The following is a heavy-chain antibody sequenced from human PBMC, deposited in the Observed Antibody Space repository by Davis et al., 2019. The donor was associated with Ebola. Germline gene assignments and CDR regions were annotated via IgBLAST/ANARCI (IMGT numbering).Heavy chain of an antibody. J-gene: IGHJ5*02. Sequence: ASVKVSCKASGYTFTSYGISCVRQPPGQGLEWMGWISAYNGNTNYAQKLQGRVTMTTDTSTSTAYMELRSLRSDDTAVYYCAREAPYSSSWYNWFDPWGQGTLVTVSS. V-gene: IGHV1-18*01. D-gene: IGHD6-13*01. CDR3: AREAPYSSSWYNWFDP. CDR1: GYTFTSYG. CDR2: ISAYNGNT.